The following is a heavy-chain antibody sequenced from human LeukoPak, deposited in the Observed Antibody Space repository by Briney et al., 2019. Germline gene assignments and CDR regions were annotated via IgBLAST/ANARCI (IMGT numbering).Heavy chain of an antibody. CDR2: IRSKANSYAT. CDR1: GFTFSGSL. D-gene: IGHD3-22*01. V-gene: IGHV3-73*01. Sequence: GGSLRLSCAASGFTFSGSLIHWVRQASGKGLEWVGQIRSKANSYATSYAVSVKGRFTISRDDSKNTAYLQMNSLKTEDTAIYYWTSRGNYDSSYYMDVWGKGTTVTVSS. CDR3: TSRGNYDSSYYMDV. J-gene: IGHJ6*03.